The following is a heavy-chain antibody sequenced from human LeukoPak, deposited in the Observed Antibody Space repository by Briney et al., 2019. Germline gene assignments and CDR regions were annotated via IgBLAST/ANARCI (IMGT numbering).Heavy chain of an antibody. D-gene: IGHD3-9*01. J-gene: IGHJ6*02. CDR3: ARHRHPEYYDILTGYSSAYYYGMDV. CDR2: IYYSGST. V-gene: IGHV4-59*08. Sequence: SETLSLTCTVAGGSISSYYWSWIRQPPGKGLGWIGYIYYSGSTNYNPSLKSRVTISVDTSKNQFSLKLSSVTAADTAVYYCARHRHPEYYDILTGYSSAYYYGMDVWGQGTTVTVSS. CDR1: GGSISSYY.